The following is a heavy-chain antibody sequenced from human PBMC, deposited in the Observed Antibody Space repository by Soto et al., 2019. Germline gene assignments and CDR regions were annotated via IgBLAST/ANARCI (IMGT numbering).Heavy chain of an antibody. D-gene: IGHD6-19*01. Sequence: GGSLRLACVASGFTFSSYGMSWVRQAPGKGLAWVSSISGSGSSGSIYYADSVKGRFTISRDNSKNMLYLQMNSLRAEDTAIYYCAKVAEMAVIPHLDYWGQGA. CDR1: GFTFSSYG. V-gene: IGHV3-23*01. J-gene: IGHJ4*02. CDR3: AKVAEMAVIPHLDY. CDR2: ISGSGSSGSI.